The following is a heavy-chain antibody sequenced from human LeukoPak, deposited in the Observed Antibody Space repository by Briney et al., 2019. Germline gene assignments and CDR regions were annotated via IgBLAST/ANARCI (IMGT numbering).Heavy chain of an antibody. CDR2: INHSGST. V-gene: IGHV4-34*01. Sequence: PSETLSLTCAVYGGSFSGYYWSWIRQPPGKGLEWIGEINHSGSTNYNPSLKSRVTISVDTSKNQFSLKLSSVTAADTAVYYCARGISSSWTNDYWGQGTLVTVSS. CDR1: GGSFSGYY. CDR3: ARGISSSWTNDY. J-gene: IGHJ4*02. D-gene: IGHD6-13*01.